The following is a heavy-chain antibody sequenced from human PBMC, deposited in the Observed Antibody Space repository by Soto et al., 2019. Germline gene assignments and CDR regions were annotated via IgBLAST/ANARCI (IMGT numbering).Heavy chain of an antibody. CDR2: IDYRGTT. V-gene: IGHV4-59*01. D-gene: IGHD3-16*02. Sequence: PSETLSLTCPVSGCSIGSYYWGWVRRPPGKGLEWIGYIDYRGTTKYNPSLRSRVTMSVDTSKSRFSLGLTSLSAADTAVYYCARDRSRVHYGMEAWGLGTTVTVSS. J-gene: IGHJ6*02. CDR3: ARDRSRVHYGMEA. CDR1: GCSIGSYY.